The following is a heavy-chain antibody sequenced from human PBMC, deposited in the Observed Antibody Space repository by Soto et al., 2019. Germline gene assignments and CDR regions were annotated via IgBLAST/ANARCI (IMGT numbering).Heavy chain of an antibody. CDR3: ARRWGRTFDY. J-gene: IGHJ4*02. Sequence: SETLSLTCTVSGGSISSYYWSWIRQPPGKGLEWIGYIYYSGSTNYNPSLKSRVTISVDTSKNQFSLKLSSVTAADTAVYYCARRWGRTFDYWGQRTLVTVSS. CDR2: IYYSGST. V-gene: IGHV4-59*08. D-gene: IGHD7-27*01. CDR1: GGSISSYY.